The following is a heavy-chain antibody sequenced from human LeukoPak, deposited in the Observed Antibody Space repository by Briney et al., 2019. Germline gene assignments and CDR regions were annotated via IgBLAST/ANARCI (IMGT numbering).Heavy chain of an antibody. J-gene: IGHJ3*02. CDR2: IYTSGST. D-gene: IGHD4-17*01. Sequence: SQTLSLTCTVSGGSISSGSYYWSWIRQPAGKGLEWIGRIYTSGSTNYNPSLKSRVTISVDTSKNQFSLKLSSVTAADTAVYYCARDYGDYADAFDIWGQGTMVTVSS. V-gene: IGHV4-61*02. CDR3: ARDYGDYADAFDI. CDR1: GGSISSGSYY.